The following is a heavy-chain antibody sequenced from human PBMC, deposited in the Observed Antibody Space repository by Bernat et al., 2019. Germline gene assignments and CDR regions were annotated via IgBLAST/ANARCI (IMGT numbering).Heavy chain of an antibody. V-gene: IGHV3-7*02. CDR3: AMFGGGYAS. CDR2: IKEDGSET. CDR1: GFIFSNAY. J-gene: IGHJ5*02. Sequence: EVQLVESGGGLIQPGGSLRLSCEASGFIFSNAYMGWVRQAPGKGLEWVANIKEDGSETFYVDSVKGRFTISRDNAKNSLYLQMNSLRAEDTAVYYCAMFGGGYASWGQGTLVTVSS. D-gene: IGHD3-10*02.